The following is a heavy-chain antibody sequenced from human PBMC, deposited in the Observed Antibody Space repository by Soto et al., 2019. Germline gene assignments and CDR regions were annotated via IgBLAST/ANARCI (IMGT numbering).Heavy chain of an antibody. D-gene: IGHD1-1*01. Sequence: GGSLRLSCAASGFTFSSYGMHWVRQAPGKGLEWVAVISYDGSNKYYADSVKGRFTISRDNSKNTLYLQMNSLRAEDTAVYYCAKDRDNWNDFIDYWGQGTLVTVSS. CDR1: GFTFSSYG. CDR3: AKDRDNWNDFIDY. CDR2: ISYDGSNK. V-gene: IGHV3-30*18. J-gene: IGHJ4*02.